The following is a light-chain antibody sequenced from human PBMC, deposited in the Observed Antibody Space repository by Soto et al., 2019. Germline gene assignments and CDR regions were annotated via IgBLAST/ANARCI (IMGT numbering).Light chain of an antibody. Sequence: QSALTQPASVSGSPGQSITISCTGTSSDVGGYNYVSCYQQHPGKAPKLMIYDVSNRPSSVSNRFTGSKSGNTATLSISGLQAEDVADYYCSSYTSSSALVFGGGTK. CDR2: DVS. J-gene: IGLJ3*02. V-gene: IGLV2-14*01. CDR3: SSYTSSSALV. CDR1: SSDVGGYNY.